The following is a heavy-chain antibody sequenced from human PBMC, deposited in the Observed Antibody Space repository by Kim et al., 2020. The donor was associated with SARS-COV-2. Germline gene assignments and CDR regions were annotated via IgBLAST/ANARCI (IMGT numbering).Heavy chain of an antibody. V-gene: IGHV3-21*01. J-gene: IGHJ4*02. D-gene: IGHD2-2*02. Sequence: DSVKGRFTISRDNAKNSLYLQMNGLRAEDTAVYYCARALYCSSTSCYNDYWGQGTLVTVSS. CDR3: ARALYCSSTSCYNDY.